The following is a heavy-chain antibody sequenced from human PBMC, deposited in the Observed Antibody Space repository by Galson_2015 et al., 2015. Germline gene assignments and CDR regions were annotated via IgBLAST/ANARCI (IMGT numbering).Heavy chain of an antibody. Sequence: SLRLSCAASGFTFSSYAMHWVRQAPGKGLEWVAVISYDGSNKYYADSVKGRFTISRDNSKNTLYLQMNSLRAEDTAVYYCARSPVGPHGLFGVVPFFDYWGQGTLVTVSS. CDR3: ARSPVGPHGLFGVVPFFDY. D-gene: IGHD3-3*01. CDR2: ISYDGSNK. J-gene: IGHJ4*02. CDR1: GFTFSSYA. V-gene: IGHV3-30*01.